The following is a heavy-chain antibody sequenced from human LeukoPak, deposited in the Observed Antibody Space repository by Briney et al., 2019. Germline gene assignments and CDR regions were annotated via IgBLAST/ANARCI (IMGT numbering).Heavy chain of an antibody. CDR1: GGSISSGGYY. Sequence: SETLSLTCTVSGGSISSGGYYWSWIRQHPGKGLEWIGYIYYSGSTYYNPSLKSRVTISVDTSKNQFSLKLSSVTAADTAVYYCARDDYGDFYYFDYWGQGTLVTVSS. CDR2: IYYSGST. CDR3: ARDDYGDFYYFDY. J-gene: IGHJ4*02. V-gene: IGHV4-31*03. D-gene: IGHD4-17*01.